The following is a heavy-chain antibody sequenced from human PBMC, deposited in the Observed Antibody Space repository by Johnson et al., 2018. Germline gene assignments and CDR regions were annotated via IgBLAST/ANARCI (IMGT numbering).Heavy chain of an antibody. CDR3: AKIRGEGYYYYMDV. Sequence: QVQLQESGPGLVKPSETLSLTCTVSGGSISSYYWSWIRQPPGKGLEWIGYIYYSGSTNYNPSLKSRVTISVDTSKNQFSLQLSSVTAADTAVYYCAKIRGEGYYYYMDVWGKGTTVTVSS. CDR1: GGSISSYY. CDR2: IYYSGST. D-gene: IGHD3-3*01. J-gene: IGHJ6*03. V-gene: IGHV4-59*01.